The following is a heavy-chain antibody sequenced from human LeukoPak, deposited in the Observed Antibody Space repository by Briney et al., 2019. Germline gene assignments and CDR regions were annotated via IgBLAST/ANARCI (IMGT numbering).Heavy chain of an antibody. Sequence: ASVKVSCKASGYTFTGYYMHWVRQAPGQGLEWMGWINPNSGGTNYAQKFQGRVTMTRDTSISTAYMELSRLRSDDTAVYYCARSKDYIVVVPAAKSGHWFDPWGQGTLVTVSS. D-gene: IGHD2-2*01. J-gene: IGHJ5*02. CDR2: INPNSGGT. V-gene: IGHV1-2*02. CDR1: GYTFTGYY. CDR3: ARSKDYIVVVPAAKSGHWFDP.